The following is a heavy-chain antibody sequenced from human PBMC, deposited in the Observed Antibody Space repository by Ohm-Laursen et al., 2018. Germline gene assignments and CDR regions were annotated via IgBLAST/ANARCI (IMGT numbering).Heavy chain of an antibody. CDR1: GYTFTSYY. J-gene: IGHJ4*02. CDR3: ARAHGRYCGGDCSTVYFDY. D-gene: IGHD2-21*02. CDR2: INPSGGST. Sequence: ASVKVSCKASGYTFTSYYMHWVRQAPGQGLEWMGIINPSGGSTSYAQKFQGRVTITADESTSTAYMELSSLRSEDTAVYYCARAHGRYCGGDCSTVYFDYWGQGTLVTVSS. V-gene: IGHV1-46*01.